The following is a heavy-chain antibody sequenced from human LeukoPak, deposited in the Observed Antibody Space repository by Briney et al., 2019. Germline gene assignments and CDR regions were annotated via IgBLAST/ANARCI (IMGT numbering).Heavy chain of an antibody. J-gene: IGHJ3*02. CDR3: AEATTPFDAFDI. V-gene: IGHV4-59*01. CDR1: GGSISSYY. D-gene: IGHD1-14*01. Sequence: SETLSLTCTVSGGSISSYYWSWIRQPPGKGLEWIGYIYYSGSINYNPSLKSRVTISVDTSKNQFSLKLSSVTAADTAVYYCAEATTPFDAFDIWGQGTMVTVSS. CDR2: IYYSGSI.